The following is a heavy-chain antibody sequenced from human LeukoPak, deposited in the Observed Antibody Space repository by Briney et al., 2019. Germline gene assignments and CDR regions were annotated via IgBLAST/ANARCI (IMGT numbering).Heavy chain of an antibody. V-gene: IGHV4-39*01. CDR2: IYYSGSA. D-gene: IGHD5-24*01. CDR3: ARQEMATIDY. Sequence: WVRQAPGKGLEWIGSIYYSGSASYNPSLKSRVTISVDTSKNQFSLKLSSVTAADTAVYYCARQEMATIDYWGQGTLVTVSS. J-gene: IGHJ4*02.